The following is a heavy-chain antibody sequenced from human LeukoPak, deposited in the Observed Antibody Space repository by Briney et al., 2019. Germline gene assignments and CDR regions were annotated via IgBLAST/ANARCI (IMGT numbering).Heavy chain of an antibody. J-gene: IGHJ6*02. V-gene: IGHV4-31*03. CDR1: GGSISSGGYY. CDR3: ARDYYYGMDV. Sequence: SQTLSLTCTVSGGSISSGGYYWSWIRQHPGKGLEWIGYIYYSGSTYYNPSLKSRVTISVDTSKNQFSLRPSSVTAADTAVYYCARDYYYGMDVWGQGTTVTVSS. CDR2: IYYSGST.